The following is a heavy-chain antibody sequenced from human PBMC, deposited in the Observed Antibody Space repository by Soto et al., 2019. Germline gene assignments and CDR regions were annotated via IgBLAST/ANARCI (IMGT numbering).Heavy chain of an antibody. Sequence: EVHLVESGGGLVQRGGSLKLSCAGSGFTFSGSAMHWVRQTSGKGLEWLGRIRSKPNSYATAYGASVKGRLTISRDDSKKTAYLQVDSRKTEDTAVYYCATGYDILTNWGQGTLVIVSS. J-gene: IGHJ4*02. CDR1: GFTFSGSA. CDR2: IRSKPNSYAT. D-gene: IGHD3-22*01. V-gene: IGHV3-73*01. CDR3: ATGYDILTN.